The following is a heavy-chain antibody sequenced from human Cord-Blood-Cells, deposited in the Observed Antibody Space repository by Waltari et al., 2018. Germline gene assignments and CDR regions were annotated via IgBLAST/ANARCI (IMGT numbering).Heavy chain of an antibody. J-gene: IGHJ5*02. Sequence: QVQLQESGPGLVTPSETLSLTCTVSGYSISSGYYWGWIRQPPGKGLEWIGSIYHSGSTYYYPSLMSRVTIAVDTSKNQFSRKLSSVTAADTAVYYCARAYSNWFDPWGQGTLVTVSS. CDR1: GYSISSGYY. V-gene: IGHV4-38-2*02. CDR2: IYHSGST. CDR3: ARAYSNWFDP. D-gene: IGHD4-4*01.